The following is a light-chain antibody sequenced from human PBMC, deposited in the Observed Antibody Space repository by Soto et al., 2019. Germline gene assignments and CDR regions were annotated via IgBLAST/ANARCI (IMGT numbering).Light chain of an antibody. J-gene: IGLJ1*01. CDR3: SSYTSSRYV. V-gene: IGLV2-14*01. Sequence: QSALTQPASVSGSPGQSITISCTGTSSDVGGYNYVSWYQQHPGKAPKLMIYDVSNRPSGVSNRFSGSKSGNTASLTISGLQAEYEADYYCSSYTSSRYVFRNGTKLTVL. CDR2: DVS. CDR1: SSDVGGYNY.